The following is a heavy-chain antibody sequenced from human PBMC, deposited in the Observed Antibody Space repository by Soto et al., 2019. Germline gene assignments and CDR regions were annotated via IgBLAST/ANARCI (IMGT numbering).Heavy chain of an antibody. D-gene: IGHD3-22*01. V-gene: IGHV1-69*13. CDR1: GGTFSSYA. CDR3: ASGFANEDMIVVVSLDY. J-gene: IGHJ4*02. Sequence: ASVKVSCKASGGTFSSYAISWVRQAPGQGLEWMGGIIPIFGTANYAQKFQGRVTITADESTSTAYMELSSLRSEDTAVYYCASGFANEDMIVVVSLDYWGQGTLVTVSS. CDR2: IIPIFGTA.